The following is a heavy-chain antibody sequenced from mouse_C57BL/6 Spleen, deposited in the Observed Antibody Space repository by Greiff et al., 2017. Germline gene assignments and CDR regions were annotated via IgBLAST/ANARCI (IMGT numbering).Heavy chain of an antibody. CDR2: IDPETGGT. CDR3: TRWGYGNYEGY. V-gene: IGHV1-15*01. CDR1: GYTFTDYE. D-gene: IGHD2-10*02. J-gene: IGHJ2*01. Sequence: VQLQQSGAELVRPGASVTLSCKASGYTFTDYEMHWVKQTPVHGLEWIGAIDPETGGTAYNQKFKGKAILTADKSSSTAYMELRSLTSEDSAVYYCTRWGYGNYEGYWGQGTTLTVSS.